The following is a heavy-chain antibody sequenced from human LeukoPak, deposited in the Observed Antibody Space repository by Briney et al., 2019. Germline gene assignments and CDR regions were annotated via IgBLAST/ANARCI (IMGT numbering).Heavy chain of an antibody. V-gene: IGHV1-2*02. CDR3: FREYSAGDY. CDR2: INPDRGDT. J-gene: IGHJ4*02. CDR1: GYTFTGYY. Sequence: ASVKVSCKTSGYTFTGYYMHWVRQATGQGLEWMGWINPDRGDTHYGQNFQGRVTLTTDTSISTAYMEVNILRSDDTAVYYCFREYSAGDYWGQGTLVTVSS. D-gene: IGHD2/OR15-2a*01.